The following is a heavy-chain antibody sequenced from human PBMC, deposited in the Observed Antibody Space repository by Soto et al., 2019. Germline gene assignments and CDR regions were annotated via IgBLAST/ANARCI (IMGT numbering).Heavy chain of an antibody. CDR3: ASGLVVITCYYCMDV. CDR1: GFTFSSYE. D-gene: IGHD3-22*01. V-gene: IGHV3-48*03. CDR2: ISSSGSTI. J-gene: IGHJ6*02. Sequence: GGSLRLSCAASGFTFSSYEMNWVRQAPGKGLEWVSYISSSGSTIYYADSVKGRFTISRDNAKNSLYLQMNSLRAEDTAVYYCASGLVVITCYYCMDVWGQGTTVTVSS.